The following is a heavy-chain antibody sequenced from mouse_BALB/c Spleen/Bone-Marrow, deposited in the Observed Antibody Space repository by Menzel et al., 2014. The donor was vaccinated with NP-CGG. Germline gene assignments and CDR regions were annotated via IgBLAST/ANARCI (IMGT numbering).Heavy chain of an antibody. CDR2: INPDSRTI. Sequence: EVKLVESGGGLVHPGGSLKLSCAASGFDSSRYWMGWVRQAPGKGLEWIGEINPDSRTINYTPSLKDKFIISRDNAKNTLYLQMSKVRSEDTALYYCTRLGYYGGFAYWGQGTLITISA. J-gene: IGHJ3*01. V-gene: IGHV4-1*02. CDR3: TRLGYYGGFAY. CDR1: GFDSSRYW. D-gene: IGHD2-3*01.